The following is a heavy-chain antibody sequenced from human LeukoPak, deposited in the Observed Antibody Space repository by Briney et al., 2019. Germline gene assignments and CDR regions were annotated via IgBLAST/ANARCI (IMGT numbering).Heavy chain of an antibody. CDR2: INHSGST. CDR1: GFTFSSYS. Sequence: PGGSLRLSCAASGFTFSSYSMNWIRQPPGKGLEWIGEINHSGSTNYNPSLKSRVTISVDTSKNQFSLKLSSVTAADTAVYYCARSSLGIAAAGTGLYYYYYYMDVWGKGTTVTISS. V-gene: IGHV4-34*01. J-gene: IGHJ6*03. CDR3: ARSSLGIAAAGTGLYYYYYYMDV. D-gene: IGHD6-13*01.